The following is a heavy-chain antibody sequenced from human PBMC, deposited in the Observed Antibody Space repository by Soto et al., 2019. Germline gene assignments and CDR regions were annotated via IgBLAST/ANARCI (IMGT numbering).Heavy chain of an antibody. CDR2: ISGSGGST. J-gene: IGHJ4*02. Sequence: GGSLRLSCAASGFTFSSYAMSWVRQAPGKGLEWVSAISGSGGSTYYADSVKGRFTISRDNSKNTLDLQMNSLRAEDTAVDYCAKRGGAPERFIAAEQVHLDYWGQGTLVTVSS. D-gene: IGHD6-13*01. V-gene: IGHV3-23*01. CDR3: AKRGGAPERFIAAEQVHLDY. CDR1: GFTFSSYA.